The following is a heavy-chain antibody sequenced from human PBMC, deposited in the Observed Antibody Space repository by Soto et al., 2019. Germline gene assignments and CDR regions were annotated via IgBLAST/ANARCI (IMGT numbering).Heavy chain of an antibody. Sequence: PSETLSLTCTVIGDSINNRSYYWGWIRQPPGKGLEWIGSIYYSGSTYNNPSLKSRVYMSVDTSKNQFSLKLRSVTAADTALYYCARQRTSVVTQAYFDSWGQGSLVTVSS. D-gene: IGHD2-21*02. CDR3: ARQRTSVVTQAYFDS. V-gene: IGHV4-39*01. CDR2: IYYSGST. J-gene: IGHJ4*02. CDR1: GDSINNRSYY.